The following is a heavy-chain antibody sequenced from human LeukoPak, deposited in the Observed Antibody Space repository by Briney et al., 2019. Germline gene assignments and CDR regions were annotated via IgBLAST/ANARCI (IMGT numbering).Heavy chain of an antibody. V-gene: IGHV3-23*01. D-gene: IGHD3-10*02. CDR3: AKFFTGEYVRAFDI. J-gene: IGHJ3*02. CDR1: GFTFNNYA. Sequence: GGSLRLSCTASGFTFNNYAMSWVRQAPGKGLEWVSGISGSGHSTYYGGSLRGRFTISRDNSKNTLHLQMNSLRAEDTAVYYCAKFFTGEYVRAFDIWGQGTMVTVSS. CDR2: ISGSGHST.